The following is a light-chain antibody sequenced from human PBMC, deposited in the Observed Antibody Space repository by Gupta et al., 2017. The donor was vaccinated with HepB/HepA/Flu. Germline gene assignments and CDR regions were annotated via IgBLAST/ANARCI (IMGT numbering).Light chain of an antibody. Sequence: DIQLTQSPSSLSASVGDRVTITCRASQYISDYLNWYQQKPGKAPNLLIYFASTLQTGVPSRFSASGSGTEFTLTIASLQPEDSATYFCQQSYINTMYTFGQGTKLEI. J-gene: IGKJ2*01. CDR2: FAS. V-gene: IGKV1-39*01. CDR3: QQSYINTMYT. CDR1: QYISDY.